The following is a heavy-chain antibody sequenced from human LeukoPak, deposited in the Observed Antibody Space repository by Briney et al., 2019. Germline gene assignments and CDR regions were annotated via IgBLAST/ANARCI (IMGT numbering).Heavy chain of an antibody. Sequence: GSSVKVSCKASGGTFSSYAISWVRQAPGQGLEWMGGIIPIFGTANYAQKFQGRVTITTDEPTSTAYMELSSLRSEDTAVYYCASSYGDYVNFDCWGQGTLVTVSS. CDR2: IIPIFGTA. V-gene: IGHV1-69*05. CDR3: ASSYGDYVNFDC. J-gene: IGHJ4*02. D-gene: IGHD4-17*01. CDR1: GGTFSSYA.